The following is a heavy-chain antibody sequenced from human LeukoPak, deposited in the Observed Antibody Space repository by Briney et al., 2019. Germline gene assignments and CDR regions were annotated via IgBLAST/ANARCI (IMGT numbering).Heavy chain of an antibody. J-gene: IGHJ5*02. Sequence: GGSLLLSCAASGFTFSSYAMSWVRQAPGKGLEWVSAISGSGGPTYYADSVKGRFSISRDNSKNTLYLQMNSLRAEDTAVYYCAKDRLPILIDPWGQGTLVTVSS. V-gene: IGHV3-23*01. CDR3: AKDRLPILIDP. CDR2: ISGSGGPT. CDR1: GFTFSSYA. D-gene: IGHD2-15*01.